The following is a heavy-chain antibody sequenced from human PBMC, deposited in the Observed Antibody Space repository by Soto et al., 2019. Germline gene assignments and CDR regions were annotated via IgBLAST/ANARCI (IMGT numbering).Heavy chain of an antibody. CDR3: AREGWIQSLGAWYFDL. CDR2: ISSSSSYI. Sequence: XGSPRLSCAASVFTFSSYSMNCVRHAPGKWLEWVSSISSSSSYIYYADSVKGRFTISRDNAKNSLYLQMNSLRAEDTAVYYCAREGWIQSLGAWYFDLWGRGTLFSVSS. V-gene: IGHV3-21*01. CDR1: VFTFSSYS. J-gene: IGHJ2*01. D-gene: IGHD5-18*01.